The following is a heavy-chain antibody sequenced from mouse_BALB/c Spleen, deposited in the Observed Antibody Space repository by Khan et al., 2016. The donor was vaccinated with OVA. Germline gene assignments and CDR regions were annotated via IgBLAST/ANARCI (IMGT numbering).Heavy chain of an antibody. CDR1: GYTFTSYV. J-gene: IGHJ3*01. D-gene: IGHD1-1*01. CDR2: ISPNSDGS. CDR3: LRSLYYYGSAYEGFAY. V-gene: IGHV1S136*01. Sequence: EVQLKQSGPELVKPGASVKMSCKASGYTFTSYVMHWVKQKPGQGLEWIGYISPNSDGSKYNEKFRGKATLTSDKSSSTAYMELSRLTSEDSAFYYCLRSLYYYGSAYEGFAYWGQGTLVTVSA.